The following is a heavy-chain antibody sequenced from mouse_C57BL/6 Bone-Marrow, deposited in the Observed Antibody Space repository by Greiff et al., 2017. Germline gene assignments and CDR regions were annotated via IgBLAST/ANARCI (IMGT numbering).Heavy chain of an antibody. D-gene: IGHD1-1*01. CDR3: ARSSYWYFDV. CDR2: INPGSGGT. V-gene: IGHV1-54*01. Sequence: VQLQQSGAELVRPGTSVKVSCKASGYAFTNYLIEWVKQRPGQGLEWSGVINPGSGGTNYNEKFKGKATLTADKSSSTAYMQLSSLTSEDSAVYFCARSSYWYFDVWGTGTTVTVSS. CDR1: GYAFTNYL. J-gene: IGHJ1*03.